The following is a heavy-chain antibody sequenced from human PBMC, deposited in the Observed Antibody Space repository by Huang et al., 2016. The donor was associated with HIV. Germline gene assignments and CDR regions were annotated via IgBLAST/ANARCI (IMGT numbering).Heavy chain of an antibody. Sequence: QITLKESGPTVVKPTQTLTLTCSFSGLSLSTSGLAVGWIRQPPGKALAWLARTYWNDDERYSSSLRNRLTITKDTSKNEVVLRMTNMDPLDTGTYYCSHMKMTVAGGGFDFWGLGILVTVSS. CDR2: TYWNDDE. V-gene: IGHV2-5*01. D-gene: IGHD6-19*01. J-gene: IGHJ4*02. CDR1: GLSLSTSGLA. CDR3: SHMKMTVAGGGFDF.